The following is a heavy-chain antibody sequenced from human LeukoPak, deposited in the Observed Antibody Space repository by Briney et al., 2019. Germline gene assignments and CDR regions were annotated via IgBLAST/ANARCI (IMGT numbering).Heavy chain of an antibody. Sequence: PGGSLRLSCAASGFTFSSYAMHWVRQAPGKGLEWVAVISYDGSNKYYADSVKGRFTISRDNSKNTLYLQMNSLRAEDTAVYYCAREGGSSGWYFDYWGQGTLVTVSS. CDR3: AREGGSSGWYFDY. J-gene: IGHJ4*02. CDR1: GFTFSSYA. CDR2: ISYDGSNK. V-gene: IGHV3-30-3*01. D-gene: IGHD6-19*01.